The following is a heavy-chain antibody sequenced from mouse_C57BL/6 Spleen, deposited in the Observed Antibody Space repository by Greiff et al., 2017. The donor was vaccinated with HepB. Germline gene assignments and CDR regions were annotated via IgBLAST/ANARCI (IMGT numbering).Heavy chain of an antibody. D-gene: IGHD3-1*01. CDR2: IYPSDSET. V-gene: IGHV1-61*01. CDR3: ARTFSD. J-gene: IGHJ2*01. Sequence: QVHVKQPGAELVRPGSSVKLSCKASGYTFTSYWMDWVKQRPGQGLEWIGNIYPSDSETHYNQKFKDKATLTVDKSSSTAYMQLSSLTSEDSAVYYCARTFSDWGQGTTLTVSS. CDR1: GYTFTSYW.